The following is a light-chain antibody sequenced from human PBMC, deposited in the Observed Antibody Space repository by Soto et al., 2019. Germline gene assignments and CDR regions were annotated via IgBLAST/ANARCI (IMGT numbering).Light chain of an antibody. V-gene: IGLV7-43*01. CDR1: TGAVTSDSY. CDR3: LLSYDGANV. J-gene: IGLJ1*01. Sequence: QAVVTQEPSLTVSPGGTVTLTCASSTGAVTSDSYPSWFQQKPGQAPRALIYTISNKHSWTPARFSGSLLGGKAALTLSDVQPEDEAAYFCLLSYDGANVLGRGTKVTVL. CDR2: TIS.